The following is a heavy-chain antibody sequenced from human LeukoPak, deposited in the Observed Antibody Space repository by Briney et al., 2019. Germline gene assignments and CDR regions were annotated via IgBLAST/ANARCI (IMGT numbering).Heavy chain of an antibody. J-gene: IGHJ5*02. D-gene: IGHD5-18*01. Sequence: SVKVSCKASGGTFSIYAISWVRQAPGQGLEWMGGIIPIFGTANYAQKFQGRVTITADESTSTAYMELSSLRSEDTAVYYCAGGRGYSYGPKEPWGQGTLVTVSS. CDR1: GGTFSIYA. CDR3: AGGRGYSYGPKEP. V-gene: IGHV1-69*01. CDR2: IIPIFGTA.